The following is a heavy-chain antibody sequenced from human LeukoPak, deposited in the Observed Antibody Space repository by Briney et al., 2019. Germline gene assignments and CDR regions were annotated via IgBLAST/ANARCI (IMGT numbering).Heavy chain of an antibody. V-gene: IGHV4-34*01. D-gene: IGHD6-13*01. CDR2: INHSGST. J-gene: IGHJ4*02. Sequence: SETLSLTCAVYGGSFSGYYWSWIRQPPGKGLEWIGEINHSGSTNYNPSLKSRVTISVDTSKNQFSLKLSSVTAADTAVYYCARRRAYSSSSKSFDYWGQGTLVTVSS. CDR1: GGSFSGYY. CDR3: ARRRAYSSSSKSFDY.